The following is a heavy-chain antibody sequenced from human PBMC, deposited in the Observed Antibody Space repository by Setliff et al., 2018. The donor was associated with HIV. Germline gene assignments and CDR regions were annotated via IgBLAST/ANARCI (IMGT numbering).Heavy chain of an antibody. Sequence: SETLSLTCTVSGASMSSFFWHWIRQPAGKGLEWICRIYSSGKTYYSPSLKSRVTMSVDMSKNQFSLNVTSVTAADTAVYYCARDRGWNDYWGQGTLVTVSS. CDR2: IYSSGKT. V-gene: IGHV4-4*07. D-gene: IGHD6-19*01. J-gene: IGHJ4*02. CDR1: GASMSSFF. CDR3: ARDRGWNDY.